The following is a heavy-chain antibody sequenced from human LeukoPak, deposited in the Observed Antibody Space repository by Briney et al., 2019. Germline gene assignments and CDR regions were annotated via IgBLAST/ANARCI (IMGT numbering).Heavy chain of an antibody. D-gene: IGHD5-12*01. V-gene: IGHV1-18*01. J-gene: IGHJ6*02. CDR2: ISAYNGNT. Sequence: GAPVKVSCKASGYTFTSYGISWVRQAPGQGLEWMGWISAYNGNTNYAQKLQGRVTMTTDTSTSTAYMELSSLRSEDTAVYYCATAVPDIVATIWRYYYYGMDVWGQGTTVTVSS. CDR3: ATAVPDIVATIWRYYYYGMDV. CDR1: GYTFTSYG.